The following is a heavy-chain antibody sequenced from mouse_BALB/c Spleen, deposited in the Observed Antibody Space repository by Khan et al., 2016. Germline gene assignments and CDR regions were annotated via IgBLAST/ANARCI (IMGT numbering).Heavy chain of an antibody. Sequence: QVTLKESGPGILQPSQTLSLTCSFPGFSLSTSGMGVGWIRQPSGKGLEWLAHIWWDDDKRYNPALKSRLTISKDTSSKQIFLKIASLDTADTATYYCARITGFPKLLFAFWGQGTLVTVSA. CDR1: GFSLSTSGMG. CDR3: ARITGFPKLLFAF. CDR2: IWWDDDK. V-gene: IGHV8-8*01. J-gene: IGHJ3*01.